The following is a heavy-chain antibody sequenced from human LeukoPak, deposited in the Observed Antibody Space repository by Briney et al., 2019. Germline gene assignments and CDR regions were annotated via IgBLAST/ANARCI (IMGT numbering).Heavy chain of an antibody. V-gene: IGHV4-4*07. CDR1: GGSISSYY. J-gene: IGHJ5*02. CDR2: IYTSGST. CDR3: ARDIRGTWFGESLFDP. Sequence: SETLSLTCTVSGGSISSYYWSWIRQPAGKGLEWIGRIYTSGSTNYNPSLKSRVTMSVGTSKNQFSLKLSSVTAADTAVYYCARDIRGTWFGESLFDPWGQGTLVTVSS. D-gene: IGHD3-10*01.